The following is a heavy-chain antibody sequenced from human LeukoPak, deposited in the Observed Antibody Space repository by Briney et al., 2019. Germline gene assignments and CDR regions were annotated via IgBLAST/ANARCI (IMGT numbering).Heavy chain of an antibody. CDR2: IYYSGST. CDR1: GGSISSHY. CDR3: ARRHDSSGSLDY. Sequence: SETLSLTCTVSGGSISSHYWSWIRQPPGKGLEWIGYIYYSGSTNYNPSLKSRVTISVDTSKNQFSLKLSSVTAADTAVYYCARRHDSSGSLDYWGQGTLVTVSS. J-gene: IGHJ4*02. V-gene: IGHV4-59*08. D-gene: IGHD3-22*01.